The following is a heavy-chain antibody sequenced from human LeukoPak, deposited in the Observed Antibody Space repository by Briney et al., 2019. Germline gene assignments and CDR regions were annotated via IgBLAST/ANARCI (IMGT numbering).Heavy chain of an antibody. Sequence: ASVKVSCKASGYTFTSYDINWVRQATGQGLEWMGWMNPNSGNTGYAQKFQGRVTITADESTSTAYMELSSLRSEDTAVYYCARAEEVLEWFGADYYYYYYMDVWGKGTTVTVSS. J-gene: IGHJ6*03. CDR1: GYTFTSYD. CDR3: ARAEEVLEWFGADYYYYYYMDV. CDR2: MNPNSGNT. V-gene: IGHV1-8*03. D-gene: IGHD3-3*01.